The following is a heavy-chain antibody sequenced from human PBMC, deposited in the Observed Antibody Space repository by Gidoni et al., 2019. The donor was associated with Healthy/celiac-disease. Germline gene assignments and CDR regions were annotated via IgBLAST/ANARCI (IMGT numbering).Heavy chain of an antibody. CDR2: ISYDGSNK. Sequence: QVQLVESGGGVVQPGRSLRLSCAASGFTFSSYGMHWVRQAPGKGLEWVAVISYDGSNKYYADSVKGRFTISRDNSKNTLYLQMNSLRAEDTAVYYCAKETLERYAFDIWGQGTMVTVSS. V-gene: IGHV3-30*18. D-gene: IGHD1-1*01. CDR1: GFTFSSYG. CDR3: AKETLERYAFDI. J-gene: IGHJ3*02.